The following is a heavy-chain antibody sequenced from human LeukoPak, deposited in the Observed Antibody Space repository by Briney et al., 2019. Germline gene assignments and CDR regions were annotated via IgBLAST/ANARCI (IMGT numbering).Heavy chain of an antibody. V-gene: IGHV4-39*01. CDR1: GGSITNRTDH. CDR2: IYHSGRT. J-gene: IGHJ5*02. Sequence: SETLSLTCTASGGSITNRTDHWAWLRQPPGKGLEWIGSIYHSGRTYYNPSLKSRVTISVDTSKRQFSLKLSSVTAADTSVYYCARHTGPDTMMVVVSPVGWFDPWGQGTQVTVSS. CDR3: ARHTGPDTMMVVVSPVGWFDP. D-gene: IGHD3-22*01.